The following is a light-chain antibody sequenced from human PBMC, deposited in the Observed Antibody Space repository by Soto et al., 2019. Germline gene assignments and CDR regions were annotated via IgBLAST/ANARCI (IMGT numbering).Light chain of an antibody. CDR2: TNN. Sequence: QLVLTQPPSASGTPGQRVTISCSGSSSNIGGNAVNWYQQIPGTAPKLLIYTNNQRPSGVPDRFSGSKSGTSASLAISGLQSEDEADYYCAAWDDSLNGPVFGGGTQLTVL. CDR3: AAWDDSLNGPV. CDR1: SSNIGGNA. J-gene: IGLJ2*01. V-gene: IGLV1-44*01.